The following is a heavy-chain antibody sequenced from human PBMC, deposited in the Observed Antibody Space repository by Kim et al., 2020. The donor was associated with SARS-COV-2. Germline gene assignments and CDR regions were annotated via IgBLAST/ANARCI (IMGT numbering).Heavy chain of an antibody. CDR1: GFTFSSYG. CDR2: ISYDGSNK. V-gene: IGHV3-33*05. Sequence: GGSLRLSCAASGFTFSSYGMHWVRQAPGKGLEWVAVISYDGSNKYYADSVKGRFTISRDNSKNTLYLQMNSLRAEDTAVYYFARDRGGYSSSWYNPTGGYYYYGMDVWGQGTTVTVSS. CDR3: ARDRGGYSSSWYNPTGGYYYYGMDV. D-gene: IGHD6-13*01. J-gene: IGHJ6*02.